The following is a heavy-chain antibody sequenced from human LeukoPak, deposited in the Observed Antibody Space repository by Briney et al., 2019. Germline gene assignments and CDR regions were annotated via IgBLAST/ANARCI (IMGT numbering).Heavy chain of an antibody. CDR3: ARFSSAATVTTSGVY. CDR2: IYHSGST. Sequence: SETLSLTCAVSGGSIRSSNWWSWVRQPPGKGLEWIGEIYHSGSTNYNPSLKSRVTISVDKSKNQFSLKLSSVTAADTAVYYCARFSSAATVTTSGVYWGQGTLVTVSS. V-gene: IGHV4-4*02. J-gene: IGHJ4*02. D-gene: IGHD4-17*01. CDR1: GGSIRSSNW.